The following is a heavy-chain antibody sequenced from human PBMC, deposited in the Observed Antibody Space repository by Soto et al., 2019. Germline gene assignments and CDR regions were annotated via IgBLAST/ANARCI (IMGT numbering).Heavy chain of an antibody. CDR3: ARGSPFGGYNGFDP. J-gene: IGHJ5*02. CDR1: GYTFTSYG. CDR2: ISAYNGNK. Sequence: ASVKVSCKASGYTFTSYGISWVRQAPGQGIEWMGWISAYNGNKNYAQKLQGRVTMTKDTYTSTAYMEVRGLRSDDTAVYFCARGSPFGGYNGFDPWGQGTLVTVSS. V-gene: IGHV1-18*04. D-gene: IGHD3-10*01.